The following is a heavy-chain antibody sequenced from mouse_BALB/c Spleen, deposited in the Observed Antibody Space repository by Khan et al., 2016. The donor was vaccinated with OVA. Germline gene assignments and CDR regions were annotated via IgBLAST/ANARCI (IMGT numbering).Heavy chain of an antibody. D-gene: IGHD1-2*01. CDR3: ARTARIKY. J-gene: IGHJ2*01. Sequence: EVQLQESGPGLVKPSQSLSLTCTVTGYSITSGYGWNWIRQFPGNKLEWMGYISYSGSTNYTPSHTSRISITRNTSKNQFFLQLNSVTTEDTATYYCARTARIKYWGQGTTLTVSS. CDR1: GYSITSGYG. V-gene: IGHV3-2*02. CDR2: ISYSGST.